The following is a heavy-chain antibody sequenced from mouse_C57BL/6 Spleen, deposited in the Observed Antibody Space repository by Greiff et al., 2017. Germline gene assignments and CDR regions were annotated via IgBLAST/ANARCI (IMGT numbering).Heavy chain of an antibody. D-gene: IGHD1-1*01. CDR1: GYAFSSSW. CDR3: AGERGITTEVAEYFDV. Sequence: VQLQQSGPELVKPGASVKISCKASGYAFSSSWMNWVKQRPGKGLEWIGRIYPGDGDTNYNGKFKGKATLTAAKSSSTAYMQLSSLTSEDSAVYVCAGERGITTEVAEYFDVWGTGTTVTVSS. CDR2: IYPGDGDT. V-gene: IGHV1-82*01. J-gene: IGHJ1*03.